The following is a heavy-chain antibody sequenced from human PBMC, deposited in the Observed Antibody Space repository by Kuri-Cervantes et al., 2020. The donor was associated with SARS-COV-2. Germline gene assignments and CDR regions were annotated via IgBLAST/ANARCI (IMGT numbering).Heavy chain of an antibody. CDR2: ISAYNGNT. J-gene: IGHJ4*02. CDR1: GYTFTSYG. CDR3: ARDLHRSEYQLDY. V-gene: IGHV1-18*01. D-gene: IGHD2-2*01. Sequence: GGSLRLSCKASGYTFTSYGISWVRQAPGQGLEWMGWISAYNGNTNYAQKLQGRVTMTTDTSTSTAYMELRSLRSDDTAVYYCARDLHRSEYQLDYWGQGTLVTVSS.